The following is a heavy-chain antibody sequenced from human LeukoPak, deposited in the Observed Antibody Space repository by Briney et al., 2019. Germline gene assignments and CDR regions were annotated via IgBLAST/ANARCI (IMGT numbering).Heavy chain of an antibody. CDR3: LVVVGPPASDGFDV. Sequence: GGSLRLSCAASGFTFGNAWVHWVRQVPGQGLVWVSVINADGSIATYADSVKGRFTVSRDNARNTLSLQMNSLTLEDTAVYYCLVVVGPPASDGFDVWGQGTMITVSS. CDR1: GFTFGNAW. CDR2: INADGSIA. D-gene: IGHD2-2*01. J-gene: IGHJ3*01. V-gene: IGHV3-74*01.